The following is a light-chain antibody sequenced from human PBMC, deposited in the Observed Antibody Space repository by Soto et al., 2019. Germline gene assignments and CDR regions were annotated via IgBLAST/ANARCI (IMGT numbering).Light chain of an antibody. CDR1: SSNIGAGYD. V-gene: IGLV1-40*01. CDR3: QSYDSSLSGYV. Sequence: GQRVTISCTGSSSNIGAGYDVHWYQQLPGTAPKLLIYGNSNRPSGVPDRFSGSKSGTSASLAITGLQAEDEADYYCQSYDSSLSGYVFGTGT. J-gene: IGLJ1*01. CDR2: GNS.